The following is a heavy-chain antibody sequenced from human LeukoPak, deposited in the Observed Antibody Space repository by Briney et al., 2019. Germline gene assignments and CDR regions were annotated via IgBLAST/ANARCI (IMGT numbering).Heavy chain of an antibody. V-gene: IGHV1-46*03. CDR1: GYTFTSYY. D-gene: IGHD3-3*01. CDR2: INPSGGST. CDR3: ARGAFTIFGVVIIRQWFGP. Sequence: ASVKVSCKASGYTFTSYYMHWVRQAPGQGLEWMGIINPSGGSTSYAQKFQGRVTMTRDTSTSTVYMELSSLRSEDTAVYYCARGAFTIFGVVIIRQWFGPWGQGTLVTVSS. J-gene: IGHJ5*02.